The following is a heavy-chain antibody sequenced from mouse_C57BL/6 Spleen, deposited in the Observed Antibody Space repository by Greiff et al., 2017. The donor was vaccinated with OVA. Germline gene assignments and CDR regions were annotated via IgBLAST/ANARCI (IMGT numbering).Heavy chain of an antibody. Sequence: VQLQQPGAELVMPGASVKLSCKASGYTFTSYWMHWVKQRPGQGLEWIGEIDPSDSYTNYNQKFKGKSTLTVDKSSSTAYMQLSSLTSEDSAVYYCARKEIYYGNPFYAMDYWGQGTSVTVSS. J-gene: IGHJ4*01. V-gene: IGHV1-69*01. CDR3: ARKEIYYGNPFYAMDY. CDR1: GYTFTSYW. CDR2: IDPSDSYT. D-gene: IGHD2-1*01.